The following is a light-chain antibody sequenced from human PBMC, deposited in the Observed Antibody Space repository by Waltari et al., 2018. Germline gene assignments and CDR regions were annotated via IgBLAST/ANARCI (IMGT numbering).Light chain of an antibody. Sequence: SALTQPASVSGSPGPSITISSTGPRRHVGSHNLVSWYQPHPGKAPKLMIYEDTKRPSGVSKRFACSKSGNPASLTISGRQSEDEADYYCCSYAGGTASRLLGGGTKLTVL. CDR3: CSYAGGTASRL. V-gene: IGLV2-23*01. CDR1: RRHVGSHNL. CDR2: EDT. J-gene: IGLJ2*01.